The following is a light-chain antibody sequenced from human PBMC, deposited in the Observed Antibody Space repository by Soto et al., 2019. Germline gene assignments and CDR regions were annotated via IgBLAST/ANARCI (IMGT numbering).Light chain of an antibody. Sequence: EIVLTQSPGTLSLSPGERATLSCRASQSVGTYLACYXQXXGXXXXXXXYGASSRATGIPDRFSGSGSGTDLTLTISRLEPEDFAVYHCQQYVSIPLTFGGGTKVDIK. CDR2: GAS. V-gene: IGKV3-20*01. CDR3: QQYVSIPLT. J-gene: IGKJ4*01. CDR1: QSVGTY.